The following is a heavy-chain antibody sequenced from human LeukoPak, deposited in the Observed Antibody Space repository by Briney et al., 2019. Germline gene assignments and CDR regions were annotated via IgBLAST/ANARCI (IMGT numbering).Heavy chain of an antibody. Sequence: GESLKISCKASGYTFNSYWIGWVRQMPGRGLEWMGMLYPDGSATTYHPSFEGRVTISADKSVTTAYLEWNSLKASDTALYYCVRQGLQSGTYPAYWGPGTLVTVSS. CDR3: VRQGLQSGTYPAY. J-gene: IGHJ4*02. D-gene: IGHD1-26*01. CDR2: LYPDGSAT. V-gene: IGHV5-51*01. CDR1: GYTFNSYW.